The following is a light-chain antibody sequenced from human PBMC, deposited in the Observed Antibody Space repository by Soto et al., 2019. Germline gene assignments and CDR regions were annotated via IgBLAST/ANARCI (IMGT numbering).Light chain of an antibody. Sequence: QSVLTQPPSVSGAPGQRVTISCTGSSSNIGAGYDVHWYQQLPGTAHKLLIYGNSNRPSGVPDRFSGSKSGTSASLAITGLQAEDEADYYCQSYDSSFYVFGTGTKVTVL. CDR2: GNS. CDR1: SSNIGAGYD. V-gene: IGLV1-40*01. CDR3: QSYDSSFYV. J-gene: IGLJ1*01.